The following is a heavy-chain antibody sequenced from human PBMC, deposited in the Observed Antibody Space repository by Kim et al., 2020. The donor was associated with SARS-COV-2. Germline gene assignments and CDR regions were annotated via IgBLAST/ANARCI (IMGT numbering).Heavy chain of an antibody. D-gene: IGHD3-9*01. V-gene: IGHV3-30*18. J-gene: IGHJ6*02. CDR2: ISYEGSKK. CDR1: GFSFHNYG. CDR3: AKQGHIFDLNTYYGMEL. Sequence: GGSLRLSCAASGFSFHNYGMHWVRQAPGKGLEWVAFISYEGSKKQYLDSLKGRFTVSRDYSKNTLYLQMNSLTAEDTAVYYCAKQGHIFDLNTYYGMELWGQGTPVTVSS.